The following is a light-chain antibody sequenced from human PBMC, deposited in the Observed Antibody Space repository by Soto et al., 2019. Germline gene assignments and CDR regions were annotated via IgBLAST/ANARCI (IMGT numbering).Light chain of an antibody. CDR3: AAWDDGLNGVV. CDR2: SND. CDR1: XSNIGSNP. J-gene: IGLJ2*01. V-gene: IGLV1-44*01. Sequence: QSVLTQPPSASGTPGQRVXIXCSGRXSNIGSNPVNWYQQLPGTAPKLLIYSNDQRPSGVPDRFSGSKSGTSASLAISGLQSEDEGDYYCAAWDDGLNGVVFGGGTKLTVL.